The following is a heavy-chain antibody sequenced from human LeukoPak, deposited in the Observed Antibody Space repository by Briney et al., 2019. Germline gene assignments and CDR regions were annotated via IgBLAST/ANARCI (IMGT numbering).Heavy chain of an antibody. J-gene: IGHJ4*02. CDR3: AGDRYDSGSSWYGPLDY. CDR1: GFTFSSYG. CDR2: IWYDGSNK. Sequence: GGSLRLSCAASGFTFSSYGMHWVRQAPGKGLEWVAVIWYDGSNKYYADSVKGRFTISRDNSKNTLYLQMNSLRAEDTAVYYCAGDRYDSGSSWYGPLDYWGQGTLVTVSS. V-gene: IGHV3-33*01. D-gene: IGHD6-13*01.